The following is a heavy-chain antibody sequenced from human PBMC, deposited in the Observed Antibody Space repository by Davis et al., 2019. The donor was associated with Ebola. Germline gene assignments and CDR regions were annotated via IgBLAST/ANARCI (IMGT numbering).Heavy chain of an antibody. D-gene: IGHD2-21*01. CDR2: IYYSGRT. Sequence: SETLSVTCFVSGGSISNYYWSWIRQPPGKGLEWIGYIYYSGRTNYNPSLKSRLWLSVDTSKNQVVLNVTSVTAAHTAVYYCSRGRARGVADAYSRWGGYYAMDVWGQGTTVTVSS. CDR3: SRGRARGVADAYSRWGGYYAMDV. J-gene: IGHJ6*02. CDR1: GGSISNYY. V-gene: IGHV4-59*12.